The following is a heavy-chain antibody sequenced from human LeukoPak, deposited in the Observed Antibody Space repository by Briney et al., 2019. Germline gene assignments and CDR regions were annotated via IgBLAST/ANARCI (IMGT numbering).Heavy chain of an antibody. CDR1: GFIFSSYS. J-gene: IGHJ4*02. Sequence: GGSLRLSCVGSGFIFSSYSFHWVRQAPGKGLEWVAVISYDGRNEYFADSVKGRFNISRDDSKNTLYLQMNSLRPEDTAVYYCARGVYGDSIFRYWGQGTLVTVSS. CDR3: ARGVYGDSIFRY. D-gene: IGHD4-17*01. CDR2: ISYDGRNE. V-gene: IGHV3-30*04.